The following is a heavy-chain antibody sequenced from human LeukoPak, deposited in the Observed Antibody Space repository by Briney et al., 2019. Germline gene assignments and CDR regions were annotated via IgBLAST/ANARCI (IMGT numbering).Heavy chain of an antibody. CDR1: GYTFTSYV. CDR2: MNPNSGNT. J-gene: IGHJ6*03. Sequence: ASVKVSCKASGYTFTSYVINWLEQATGKGLEWLGWMNPNSGNTGYAQKFQGRVTMTRNTSISTAYMELSSLRSEDTAVYYCAGGDQYAIYYYYMDVWGKGTTVTVSS. V-gene: IGHV1-8*01. CDR3: AGGDQYAIYYYYMDV.